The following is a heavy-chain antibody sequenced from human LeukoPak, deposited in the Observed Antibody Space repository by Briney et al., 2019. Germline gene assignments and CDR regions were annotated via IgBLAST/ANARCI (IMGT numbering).Heavy chain of an antibody. V-gene: IGHV4-38-2*02. D-gene: IGHD6-13*01. CDR3: ARDSRKTAAPYLY. Sequence: SETLSLTCTVSGYSISSGYYWGWIWQPPGKGLGWIGSIYHSGSTYYNPSLKSRVTISVDTSKNQFSLKLSSVTAADTAVYYCARDSRKTAAPYLYWGQGTLVTVSS. CDR1: GYSISSGYY. J-gene: IGHJ4*02. CDR2: IYHSGST.